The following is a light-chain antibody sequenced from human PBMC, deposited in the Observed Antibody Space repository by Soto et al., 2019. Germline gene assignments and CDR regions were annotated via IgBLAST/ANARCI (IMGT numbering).Light chain of an antibody. J-gene: IGKJ5*01. CDR2: KAS. CDR1: QSISDW. CDR3: QQYSNWPPIT. V-gene: IGKV1-5*03. Sequence: DIQITQSPYTLSASLGHGVTITVRASQSISDWLAWYPQKPGKAPKILIYKASILQSGVPSRFSGSGSGTEFTLTISSLQSEDFAVYYCQQYSNWPPITFGQGTRLEIK.